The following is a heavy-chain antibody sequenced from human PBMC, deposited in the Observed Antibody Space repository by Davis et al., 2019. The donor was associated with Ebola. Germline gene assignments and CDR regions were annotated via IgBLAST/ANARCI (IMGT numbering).Heavy chain of an antibody. V-gene: IGHV3-23*01. Sequence: PGGSLRLSCAASGFTFSSYAMSWVRQAPGKGLEWVSAISGSGGSTYYADSVKGRFTISRENAKNSLYLQMNSLRAEDTAVYYCARSFYGSGSFDYWDQGTLVTVSS. D-gene: IGHD3-10*01. CDR2: ISGSGGST. CDR1: GFTFSSYA. CDR3: ARSFYGSGSFDY. J-gene: IGHJ4*02.